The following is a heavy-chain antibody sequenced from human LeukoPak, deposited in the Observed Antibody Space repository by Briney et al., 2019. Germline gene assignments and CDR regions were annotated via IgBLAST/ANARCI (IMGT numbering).Heavy chain of an antibody. CDR2: FSGPMETT. J-gene: IGHJ6*02. CDR3: AKVVVPAAPHYYYGMDV. D-gene: IGHD2-2*01. Sequence: GGSLRLSCVASGFTFNRYAMSWVRHVPGKRLEWVSTFSGPMETTYYAPSVRGRFTMSRDNSKNTLYLQMNSLRAEDTAVYYCAKVVVPAAPHYYYGMDVWGQGTTVTVSS. V-gene: IGHV3-23*01. CDR1: GFTFNRYA.